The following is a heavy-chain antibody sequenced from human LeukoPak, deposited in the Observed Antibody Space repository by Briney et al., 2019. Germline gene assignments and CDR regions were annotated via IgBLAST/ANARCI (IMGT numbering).Heavy chain of an antibody. D-gene: IGHD3-10*01. CDR3: AREDYYGSGSFN. CDR1: GYTFTSYG. CDR2: INAGNGNT. Sequence: GASVKVSCKASGYTFTSYGISWVRQAPGQGLEWMGWINAGNGNTKYSQKFQGRVTITRDTSASTAYMEPSSLRSEDTAVYYCAREDYYGSGSFNWGQGTLVTVSS. J-gene: IGHJ4*02. V-gene: IGHV1-3*01.